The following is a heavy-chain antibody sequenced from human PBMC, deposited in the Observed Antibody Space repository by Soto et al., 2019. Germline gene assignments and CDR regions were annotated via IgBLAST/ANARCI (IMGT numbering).Heavy chain of an antibody. V-gene: IGHV4-31*03. Sequence: QVQLQESGPGLVKPSQTLSLTCTVSGGSISSGGYYWSWIRQHPGKGLEWIGYIYYSGSTYYNPSLTSRVTISVDTSKNQCALKLSSVTAADTAVYYCARDVTGTTDEYFDYWGQGTLVTVSS. J-gene: IGHJ4*02. CDR2: IYYSGST. CDR3: ARDVTGTTDEYFDY. D-gene: IGHD1-20*01. CDR1: GGSISSGGYY.